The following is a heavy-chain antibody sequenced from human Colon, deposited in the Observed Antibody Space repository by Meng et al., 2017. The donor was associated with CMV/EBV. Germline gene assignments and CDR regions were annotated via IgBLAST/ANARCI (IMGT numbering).Heavy chain of an antibody. Sequence: GESLKISCAASGFTFGNHAMNWVRQAPGKGLEWVSSISSSSSYIYYADSVKGRFTISRDNAKNSLYLQMNSLRAEDTAVYYCARGPGTYSSGWPPGPWGQGTLVTVSS. CDR3: ARGPGTYSSGWPPGP. J-gene: IGHJ5*02. V-gene: IGHV3-21*01. CDR2: ISSSSSYI. D-gene: IGHD6-19*01. CDR1: GFTFGNHA.